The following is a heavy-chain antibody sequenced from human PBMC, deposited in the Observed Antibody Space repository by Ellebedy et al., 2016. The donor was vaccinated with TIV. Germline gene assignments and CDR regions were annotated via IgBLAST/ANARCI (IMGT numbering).Heavy chain of an antibody. D-gene: IGHD2-2*01. J-gene: IGHJ4*02. CDR3: AKGTLGRCTGTRCYPFDY. CDR1: GFSFTSYA. V-gene: IGHV3-23*01. CDR2: ITDDGVHT. Sequence: GGSLRLXXAGSGFSFTSYAMSWVRQAPGMGLEWVSGITDDGVHTYYADSVKGRFTISRDNSGNTFYLQMNSLRAEDTAVYSCAKGTLGRCTGTRCYPFDYWGQGILVTVSS.